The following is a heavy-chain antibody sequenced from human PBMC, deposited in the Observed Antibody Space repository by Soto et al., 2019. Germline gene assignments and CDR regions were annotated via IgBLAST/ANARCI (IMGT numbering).Heavy chain of an antibody. D-gene: IGHD1-26*01. J-gene: IGHJ4*02. CDR3: GRGRSGQIVVFY. Sequence: ASVKVSCKASGYTFTGYYMHWVRQAPEQGPEWMGEIGPESGATRYAQRFQGRVTMTRDMSITTVYMELNNLSPDDTAVYYCGRGRSGQIVVFYWGQGTPVTVSS. CDR2: IGPESGAT. V-gene: IGHV1-2*02. CDR1: GYTFTGYY.